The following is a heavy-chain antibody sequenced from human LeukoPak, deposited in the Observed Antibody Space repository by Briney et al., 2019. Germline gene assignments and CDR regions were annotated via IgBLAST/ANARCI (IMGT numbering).Heavy chain of an antibody. V-gene: IGHV5-51*01. CDR3: ARRGITMIRGEPAEYFQH. CDR2: SYPGGSDT. CDR1: GYSFASYW. J-gene: IGHJ1*01. Sequence: PGESLKISCKGAGYSFASYWIGWVRQKPGISLEWMGSSYPGGSDTRYSPAFQGQVTISADKSISTACLQWSSLKASDTAMYYRARRGITMIRGEPAEYFQHWGQGTLVTVSS. D-gene: IGHD3-10*01.